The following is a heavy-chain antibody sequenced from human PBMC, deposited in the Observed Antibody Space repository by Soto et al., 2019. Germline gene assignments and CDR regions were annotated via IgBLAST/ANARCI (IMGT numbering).Heavy chain of an antibody. CDR2: IYWDGDK. CDR3: PHLPSYYHSTCFAP. V-gene: IGHV2-5*02. Sequence: QITLKESGRPLVKPTQTLTLTCTFSGFSLSTSGVGVGWIRQPPGKALEWLALIYWDGDKRYSPSLKSRLTVTRTTPNTRLVLTWSKLAPVTPPTFYCPHLPSYYHSTCFAPWGQEILAPASS. CDR1: GFSLSTSGVG. J-gene: IGHJ5*02. D-gene: IGHD3-10*01.